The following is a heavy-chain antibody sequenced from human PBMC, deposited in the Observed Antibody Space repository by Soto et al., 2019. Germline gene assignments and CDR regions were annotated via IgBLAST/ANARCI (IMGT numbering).Heavy chain of an antibody. CDR3: ARMTGG. J-gene: IGHJ4*02. D-gene: IGHD1-26*01. V-gene: IGHV3-23*01. Sequence: LRLSCAASGFTFSTYDMSWVRQAPGKGLEWVSTVSDSGDGAYYADSVKGRFTISRDNSKNTLFLQMNSLRAEDTAVYYCARMTGGWGQGTLVTV. CDR2: VSDSGDGA. CDR1: GFTFSTYD.